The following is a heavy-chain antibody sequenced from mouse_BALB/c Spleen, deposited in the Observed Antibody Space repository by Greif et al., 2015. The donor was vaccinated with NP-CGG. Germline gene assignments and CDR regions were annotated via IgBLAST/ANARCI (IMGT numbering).Heavy chain of an antibody. Sequence: EVMLVESGGGLVKPGGSLKLSCAASGFAFSSYDMSWVRQTPEKRLEWVAYISSGGGSTYCPDTVKGRFTISRDNAKNTLYLQMSSLKSEDTAMYYCARHGYGNYYFDYWGQGTTLTVSS. V-gene: IGHV5-12-1*01. CDR2: ISSGGGST. CDR3: ARHGYGNYYFDY. J-gene: IGHJ2*01. D-gene: IGHD2-10*02. CDR1: GFAFSSYD.